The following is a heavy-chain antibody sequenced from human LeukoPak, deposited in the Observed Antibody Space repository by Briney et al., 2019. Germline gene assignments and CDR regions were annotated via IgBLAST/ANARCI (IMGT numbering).Heavy chain of an antibody. CDR3: ARTELDGHTSH. D-gene: IGHD5-24*01. CDR2: IYYSGST. CDR1: GGSITSYF. Sequence: SETLSLTCTVSGGSITSYFWTWIRQPPGKGLEWIGYIYYSGSTKYSPSLKSRVTISVDTSKNQFSLKLSSVTAADTAVYYCARTELDGHTSHWGQGTLVTVSS. J-gene: IGHJ4*02. V-gene: IGHV4-59*01.